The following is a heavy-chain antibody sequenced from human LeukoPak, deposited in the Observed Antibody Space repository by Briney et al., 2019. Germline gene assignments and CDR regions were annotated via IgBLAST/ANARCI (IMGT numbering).Heavy chain of an antibody. Sequence: SVKVSCKASGGTYSSYAISWVRQAPGQGLEWMGRIIPIFGIANYAQKFQGRVTITADKSTSTAYMELSSLRSEDTAVYYCASSDLGYCSGGSCQTFDYWGQGTLVTVSS. J-gene: IGHJ4*02. CDR3: ASSDLGYCSGGSCQTFDY. CDR2: IIPIFGIA. CDR1: GGTYSSYA. D-gene: IGHD2-15*01. V-gene: IGHV1-69*04.